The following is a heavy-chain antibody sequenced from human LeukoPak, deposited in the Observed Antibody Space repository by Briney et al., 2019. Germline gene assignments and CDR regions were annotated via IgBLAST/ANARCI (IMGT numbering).Heavy chain of an antibody. CDR1: GYSFTGYY. D-gene: IGHD6-6*01. V-gene: IGHV1-2*02. J-gene: IGHJ4*02. CDR2: VIPNSGAT. Sequence: ASVKVSCKASGYSFTGYYMHWVRLAPGQGPEWMGWVIPNSGATNYAQKFQGRVTMTRDTSISTAYMELSALTSDDTAVYFCATVLGWGQGTLVTVSS. CDR3: ATVLG.